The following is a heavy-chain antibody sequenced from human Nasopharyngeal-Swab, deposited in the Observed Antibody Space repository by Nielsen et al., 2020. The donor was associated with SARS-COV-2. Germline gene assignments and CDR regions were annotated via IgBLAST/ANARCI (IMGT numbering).Heavy chain of an antibody. CDR2: IYYSGST. CDR1: GGSISSYY. Sequence: SETLSLTCTVSGGSISSYYWSWIRPPPGKGLEWIGYIYYSGSTNYNPSLKSRVTISVDTSKNQFSLKLSSVTAADTAVYYCARVGADYYGSGSYYFDYWGQGTLVTVSS. V-gene: IGHV4-59*01. J-gene: IGHJ4*02. CDR3: ARVGADYYGSGSYYFDY. D-gene: IGHD3-10*01.